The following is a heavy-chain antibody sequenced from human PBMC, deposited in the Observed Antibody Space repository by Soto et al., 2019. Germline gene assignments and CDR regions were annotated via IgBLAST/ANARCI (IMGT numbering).Heavy chain of an antibody. CDR2: ISYSGST. CDR1: GGSVSSGTYF. Sequence: SETLSLTCTVSGGSVSSGTYFWTWIRQPPGKGLEWIGYISYSGSTNYNPSLKSRVTISADTSKNQFSLKLNSLTAADTAVYYCARRSSGGNWLDPWGQGTLVTVSS. J-gene: IGHJ5*02. V-gene: IGHV4-61*01. CDR3: ARRSSGGNWLDP. D-gene: IGHD2-15*01.